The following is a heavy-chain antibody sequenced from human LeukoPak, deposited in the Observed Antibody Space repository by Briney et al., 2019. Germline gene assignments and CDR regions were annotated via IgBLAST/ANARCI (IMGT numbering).Heavy chain of an antibody. D-gene: IGHD2-15*01. V-gene: IGHV4-31*03. J-gene: IGHJ5*02. CDR3: ARGGYCSGGSCYLTWFDP. CDR1: GGSISSGGYY. Sequence: SQTLSLTCTVSGGSISSGGYYWIWIRPHPGKDLEWIGYIYYSGSTYYNPSLKSRLTISVDTSKNQFSLKLSSVTAADTAVYYCARGGYCSGGSCYLTWFDPWGQGTLVTVSS. CDR2: IYYSGST.